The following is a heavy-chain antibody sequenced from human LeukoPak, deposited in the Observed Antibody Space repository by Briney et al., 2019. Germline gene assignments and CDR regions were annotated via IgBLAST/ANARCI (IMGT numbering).Heavy chain of an antibody. CDR3: ARGGGYYYGSGRGFDY. D-gene: IGHD3-10*01. CDR2: MNPNSGNT. Sequence: ASVKVSCKASGYTFTSYDINWVRQATGQGLEWMGWMNPNSGNTGYAQKSQGRVTMTRNTSISTAYMELSSLRSEDTAVYYCARGGGYYYGSGRGFDYWGQGTLVTVSS. J-gene: IGHJ4*02. CDR1: GYTFTSYD. V-gene: IGHV1-8*01.